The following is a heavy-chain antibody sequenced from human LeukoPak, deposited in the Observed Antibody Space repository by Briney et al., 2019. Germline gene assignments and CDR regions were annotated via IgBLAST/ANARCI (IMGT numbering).Heavy chain of an antibody. Sequence: PSETLSLTCAVYGGSISSYYWSWIRQPAGKGLEWIGRIYTSGSTNYNPSLKSRVTMSVDTSKNQFSLKLSSVTAADTAVYYCAREAAMVPFDYWGQGTLVTVSS. CDR1: GGSISSYY. V-gene: IGHV4-4*07. CDR3: AREAAMVPFDY. D-gene: IGHD5-18*01. J-gene: IGHJ4*02. CDR2: IYTSGST.